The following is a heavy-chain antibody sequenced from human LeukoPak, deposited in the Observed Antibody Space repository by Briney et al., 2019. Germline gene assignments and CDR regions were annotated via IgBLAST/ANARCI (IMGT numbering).Heavy chain of an antibody. J-gene: IGHJ4*02. CDR3: ARDREVALFYFDY. Sequence: PGGSLRLSCAASGFTFNSYWMGWVRQAPGKGLEWVANIKQDGSQKYYVDSVKGRFTISRDNTKNSLFLQMNSLRAEDTAVCYCARDREVALFYFDYWGQGTLVTVSS. CDR2: IKQDGSQK. CDR1: GFTFNSYW. V-gene: IGHV3-7*01. D-gene: IGHD3-10*01.